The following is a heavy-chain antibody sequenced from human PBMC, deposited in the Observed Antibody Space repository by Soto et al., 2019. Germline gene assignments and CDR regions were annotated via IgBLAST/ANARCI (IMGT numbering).Heavy chain of an antibody. CDR1: GFSLSTSGVG. J-gene: IGHJ5*02. CDR2: IYWDDDK. V-gene: IGHV2-5*02. D-gene: IGHD3-22*01. Sequence: QITLKESGPTLVKPTQTLTLTCTFSGFSLSTSGVGVDWIRQPPGKALEWLALIYWDDDKRYSPSLKSRLTITKDTSKNQVVLTMTNMDPVDTATYYCAHSLIGYYYDSSGSNWFDPWGQGTLVTVSS. CDR3: AHSLIGYYYDSSGSNWFDP.